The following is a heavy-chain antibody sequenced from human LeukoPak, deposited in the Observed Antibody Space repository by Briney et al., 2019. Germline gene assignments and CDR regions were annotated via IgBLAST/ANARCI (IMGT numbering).Heavy chain of an antibody. Sequence: GGSLRLSCAASGFTFDDYAVHWVRHAPGKGLEWVSGISWNSGSIGYADSVKGRFTISRDNSKNTLYLQMNSLRAEDTAVYYCARNSEYWGQGTLVTVSS. V-gene: IGHV3-9*01. J-gene: IGHJ4*02. CDR3: ARNSEY. CDR2: ISWNSGSI. CDR1: GFTFDDYA.